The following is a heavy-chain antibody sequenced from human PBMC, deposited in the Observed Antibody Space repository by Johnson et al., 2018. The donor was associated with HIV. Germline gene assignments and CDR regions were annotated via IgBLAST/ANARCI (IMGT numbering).Heavy chain of an antibody. Sequence: VQLVESGGGLVQPGGSLRLSCAASGFTFSSYAMHWVRQAPGKGLEYVSAISSNGGSTYYADSVKGRFTISRDNSKSTLYLQMGSLRADDMAVYYCAIPYYDILTGYYYDAFDIWGQGTMVTVSS. J-gene: IGHJ3*02. CDR1: GFTFSSYA. CDR2: ISSNGGST. CDR3: AIPYYDILTGYYYDAFDI. D-gene: IGHD3-9*01. V-gene: IGHV3-64*07.